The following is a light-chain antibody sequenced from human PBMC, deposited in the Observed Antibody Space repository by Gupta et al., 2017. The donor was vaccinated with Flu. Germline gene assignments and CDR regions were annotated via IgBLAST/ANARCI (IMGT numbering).Light chain of an antibody. Sequence: RSDIVDYDYVSWYQQHPGKGPKLIIYEVSKRPSGVSSRFSGSKSDTTASLTISGLQTEDEAHYFCSSYTSTSALGLFGGGTKLTVL. CDR2: EVS. CDR1: RSDIVDYDY. CDR3: SSYTSTSALGL. V-gene: IGLV2-14*03. J-gene: IGLJ2*01.